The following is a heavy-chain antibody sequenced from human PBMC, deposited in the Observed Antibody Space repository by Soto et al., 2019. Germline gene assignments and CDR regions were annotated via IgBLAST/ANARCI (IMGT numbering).Heavy chain of an antibody. CDR3: ARDITVTTLYYYYYGMDV. J-gene: IGHJ6*02. D-gene: IGHD4-17*01. Sequence: QVPLVQSGAEVKKPGASVKVSCKASGYTFTSYGISWVRQAPGQGLEWMGWISAYNGNTNYAQKLQGRVTMTTDTSTSTAYMELRSLRSDDTAVYYCARDITVTTLYYYYYGMDVWGQGTTVTVSS. CDR2: ISAYNGNT. CDR1: GYTFTSYG. V-gene: IGHV1-18*04.